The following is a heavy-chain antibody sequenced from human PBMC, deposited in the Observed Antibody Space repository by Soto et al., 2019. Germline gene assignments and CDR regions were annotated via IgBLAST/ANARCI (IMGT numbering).Heavy chain of an antibody. D-gene: IGHD2-2*01. CDR1: GGTFSSYT. V-gene: IGHV1-69*02. CDR2: IIPILGIA. J-gene: IGHJ4*02. CDR3: ARHAVPAAIGPFDY. Sequence: QVQLVQSGAEVKKPGSSVKVSCKASGGTFSSYTISWVRQAPGQGLEWMGRIIPILGIANYAQKFQGRVTITADKSTSTASMELSSLRSEDTAVYYSARHAVPAAIGPFDYWGQGTLVTVSS.